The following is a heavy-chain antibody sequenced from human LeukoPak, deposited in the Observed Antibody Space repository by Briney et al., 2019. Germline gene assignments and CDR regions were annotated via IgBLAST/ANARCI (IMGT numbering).Heavy chain of an antibody. CDR3: ARSVNTGYMDV. CDR1: GFTFNNYN. CDR2: ISYDGSNK. Sequence: AGGSLRLSCAASGFTFNNYNIHWVRQAPGKGLEWVTVISYDGSNKYYADSVKGRLTISRDNSKNTLYLHMNSLRAEDTAVYYCARSVNTGYMDVWGKGTTVTVSS. D-gene: IGHD4-17*01. V-gene: IGHV3-30*04. J-gene: IGHJ6*03.